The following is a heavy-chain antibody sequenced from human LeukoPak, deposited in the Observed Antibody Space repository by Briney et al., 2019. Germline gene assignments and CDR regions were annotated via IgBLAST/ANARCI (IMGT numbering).Heavy chain of an antibody. CDR2: VFHNGDT. D-gene: IGHD2-2*01. Sequence: SGTLSLTCTLSGASARSHYWSSIRHPPGKGLEWIGNVFHNGDTSFAPSLTSRVTMSVDTSKNQFSLNLNSVTAADPAVYYCASRPIVPASQGHYFDTWGEGILVTVSS. V-gene: IGHV4-59*02. CDR3: ASRPIVPASQGHYFDT. CDR1: GASARSHY. J-gene: IGHJ5*02.